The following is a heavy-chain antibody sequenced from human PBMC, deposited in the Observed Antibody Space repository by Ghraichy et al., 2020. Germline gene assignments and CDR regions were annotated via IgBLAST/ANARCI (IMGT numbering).Heavy chain of an antibody. J-gene: IGHJ6*02. D-gene: IGHD6-13*01. CDR3: ARDQQQLGYYYYGMDV. CDR1: GGTFSSYA. V-gene: IGHV1-69*04. Sequence: SVKVSCKASGGTFSSYAISWVRQAPGQGLEWMGRIIPILGIANYAQKFQGRVTITADKSMSTAYMELSSLRSEDTAVYYCARDQQQLGYYYYGMDVWGQGTTVTVSS. CDR2: IIPILGIA.